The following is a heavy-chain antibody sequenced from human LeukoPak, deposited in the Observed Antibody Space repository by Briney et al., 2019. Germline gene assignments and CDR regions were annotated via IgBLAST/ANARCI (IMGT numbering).Heavy chain of an antibody. CDR2: TYYRSKWYN. CDR3: ARGYSSSWYNWFDP. Sequence: SQTLSLTCAISGDSVSSNSATWNWIRQSPSRGLEWLGRTYYRSKWYNDYAVSVKSRITINPDTSKNQFSLQLNSVTPEDTAVYYCARGYSSSWYNWFDPWGQGTLVTVSS. D-gene: IGHD6-13*01. V-gene: IGHV6-1*01. CDR1: GDSVSSNSAT. J-gene: IGHJ5*02.